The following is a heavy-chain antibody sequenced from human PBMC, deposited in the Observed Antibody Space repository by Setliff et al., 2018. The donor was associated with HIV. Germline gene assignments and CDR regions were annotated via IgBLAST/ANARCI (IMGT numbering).Heavy chain of an antibody. V-gene: IGHV4-38-2*01. Sequence: SETLSLTWAVSGYSISSGYYWGWVRQPPEKGLEWIGSFYHSGSTYYNPSLKSRVTISVDTSKNQFSPKLSSVTAADTAVYYCARAPITIFGVIIIPVYLDYWGQGTLVTVSS. J-gene: IGHJ4*02. CDR3: ARAPITIFGVIIIPVYLDY. D-gene: IGHD3-3*01. CDR1: GYSISSGYY. CDR2: FYHSGST.